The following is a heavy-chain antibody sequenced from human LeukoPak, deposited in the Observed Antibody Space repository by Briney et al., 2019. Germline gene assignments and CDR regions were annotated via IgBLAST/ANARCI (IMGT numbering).Heavy chain of an antibody. Sequence: SETLSLTCTVSGGSISSSSYYWGWIRQPPGKGLGWIGSIYYSGSTYYNPSLKSRVTISVDTSKNQFSLKLSSVTAADTAVYYCARDLSRYYYDSSGYAHWGQGTLVTVSS. V-gene: IGHV4-39*07. CDR2: IYYSGST. J-gene: IGHJ4*02. CDR1: GGSISSSSYY. CDR3: ARDLSRYYYDSSGYAH. D-gene: IGHD3-22*01.